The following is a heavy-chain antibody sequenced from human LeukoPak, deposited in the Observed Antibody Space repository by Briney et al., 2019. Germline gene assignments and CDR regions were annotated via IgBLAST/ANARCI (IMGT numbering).Heavy chain of an antibody. J-gene: IGHJ3*02. D-gene: IGHD2-15*01. V-gene: IGHV3-21*04. Sequence: GGSLRLSCAASGFTLSSYTMNWVRQAPGKGLEWVSSISSSSSYIYYADSVKGRFTISRDNAKNSLYLQMNSLRAEDTALYYCAKGVGIEAFDIWGQGTMVTVSS. CDR3: AKGVGIEAFDI. CDR1: GFTLSSYT. CDR2: ISSSSSYI.